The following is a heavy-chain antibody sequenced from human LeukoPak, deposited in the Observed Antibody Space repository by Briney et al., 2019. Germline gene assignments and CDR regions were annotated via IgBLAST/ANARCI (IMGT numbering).Heavy chain of an antibody. CDR3: ARGGYSSSWFWVD. CDR2: ISSSGSYI. Sequence: GWSLRLSCVASAFTFSSYSMNWVRQAPGKGLEGVSSISSSGSYIYYADSVKGRFTISRDNAKKSLYLQMNSLRAEDTAVYYCARGGYSSSWFWVDWGQGTLVTVSS. J-gene: IGHJ4*02. V-gene: IGHV3-21*01. CDR1: AFTFSSYS. D-gene: IGHD6-13*01.